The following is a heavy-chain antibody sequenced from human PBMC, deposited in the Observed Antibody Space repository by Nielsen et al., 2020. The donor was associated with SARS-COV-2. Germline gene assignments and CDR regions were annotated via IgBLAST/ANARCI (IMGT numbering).Heavy chain of an antibody. V-gene: IGHV3-20*04. CDR2: ITWNGDST. J-gene: IGHJ4*02. CDR1: GFTFDDYA. Sequence: GGSLRLSCAASGFTFDDYALSWVRRVPGKGLEWVSRITWNGDSTGYADSVKGRFTISRDNAKNSLFLQMNSLRAEDTAIYYCARDRDVDYFDSWGQGTLVTVSS. CDR3: ARDRDVDYFDS.